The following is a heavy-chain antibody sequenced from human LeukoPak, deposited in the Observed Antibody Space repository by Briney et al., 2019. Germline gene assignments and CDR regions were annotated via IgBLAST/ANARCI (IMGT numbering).Heavy chain of an antibody. D-gene: IGHD2-2*01. CDR2: ISSSSSTT. CDR3: ARLGVVPAYNDNWFDP. Sequence: GGSLRLSCAASGFTFSSYSMNWVRQAPGKGLEWVSYISSSSSTTYYADSVKGRFTISRDNAKNSLYLQMNSLRAEDTAVYYCARLGVVPAYNDNWFDPWGQGTLVIVSS. V-gene: IGHV3-48*01. CDR1: GFTFSSYS. J-gene: IGHJ5*02.